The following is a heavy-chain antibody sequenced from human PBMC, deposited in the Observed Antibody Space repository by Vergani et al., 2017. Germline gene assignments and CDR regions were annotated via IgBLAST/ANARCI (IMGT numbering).Heavy chain of an antibody. Sequence: EVQLVQSGAEVKKPGESLRISCKGSGYSFTSYWISWVRQMPGKGLEWMGMIDPSDSYTNYSPSFQGHVTISADKSISTAYLQWGSLKASDTAMYYCARRRGYSGYDHRAFDIWGQGTMVTVSS. V-gene: IGHV5-10-1*03. D-gene: IGHD5-12*01. CDR2: IDPSDSYT. CDR1: GYSFTSYW. CDR3: ARRRGYSGYDHRAFDI. J-gene: IGHJ3*02.